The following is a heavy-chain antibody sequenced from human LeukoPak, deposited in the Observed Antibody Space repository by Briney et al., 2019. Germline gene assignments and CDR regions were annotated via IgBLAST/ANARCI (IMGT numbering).Heavy chain of an antibody. CDR2: ISGSGGST. D-gene: IGHD2-2*01. CDR3: AKALNPIVVVPPFDY. J-gene: IGHJ4*02. V-gene: IGHV3-23*01. Sequence: EPGGSLRLSCAVSGFTFSTYAMHWVRQAPGKGLEWVSAISGSGGSTYYADSVKGRFTISRDNSKNTLYLQMNSLRAEDTAVYYCAKALNPIVVVPPFDYWGQGTLVTVSS. CDR1: GFTFSTYA.